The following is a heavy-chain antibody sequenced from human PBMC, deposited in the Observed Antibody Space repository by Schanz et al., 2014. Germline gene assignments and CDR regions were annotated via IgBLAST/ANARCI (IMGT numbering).Heavy chain of an antibody. J-gene: IGHJ5*02. CDR2: IGGDASRT. V-gene: IGHV3-23*04. CDR3: ARAPPLVRGIAGWFGP. Sequence: EVHLVESGGGLVQPGGSLRLSCAASGFNFITFAMSWVRQAPGKGPEWVSAIGGDASRTYYADSVKGRFTISRDNSKSTLNLQRNALRADDTAVYYGARAPPLVRGIAGWFGPWGQGSLVTVSS. CDR1: GFNFITFA. D-gene: IGHD3-10*01.